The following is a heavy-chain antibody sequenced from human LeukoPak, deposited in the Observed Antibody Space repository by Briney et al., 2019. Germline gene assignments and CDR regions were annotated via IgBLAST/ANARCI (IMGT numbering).Heavy chain of an antibody. D-gene: IGHD1-26*01. Sequence: GGSLRLSCAASGFTFSSYSMNWVRQAPGKGLEWVSSISSSSSYIYYADSVKGRFTISRDNAKNSLYLQMNSLRAEDTAVYYCARDTPSIVGATHDAFDIWGQGTMVTVSS. V-gene: IGHV3-21*01. CDR1: GFTFSSYS. CDR3: ARDTPSIVGATHDAFDI. J-gene: IGHJ3*02. CDR2: ISSSSSYI.